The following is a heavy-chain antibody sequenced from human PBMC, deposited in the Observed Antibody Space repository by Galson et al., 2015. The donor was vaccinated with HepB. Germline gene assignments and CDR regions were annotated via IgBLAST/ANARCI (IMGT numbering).Heavy chain of an antibody. J-gene: IGHJ3*02. CDR1: GFAFRDYA. CDR2: ISHDENTK. V-gene: IGHV3-30*02. Sequence: SLRLSCAASGFAFRDYAMHWVRQAPGKGLEWVAYISHDENTKRFADSVQGRFTVSRDDPKDTLYLHLNSLKTGDTAVYYCATVAWKINPGFDIWGRGSMVTVSP. CDR3: ATVAWKINPGFDI. D-gene: IGHD1-1*01.